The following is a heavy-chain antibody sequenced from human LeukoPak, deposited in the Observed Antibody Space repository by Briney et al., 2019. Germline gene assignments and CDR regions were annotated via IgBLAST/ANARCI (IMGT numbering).Heavy chain of an antibody. Sequence: GGSLRLSCAASGFSVSSTYMSGVRQAPGKGLEWGSFIYSGGTTDYADSVKSRFTISRDNSKNTVFLQMNSLRAEDTAVYYCAKDNREGRNYGWFDSGHEATLVTVSS. CDR1: GFSVSSTY. CDR2: IYSGGTT. J-gene: IGHJ5*01. V-gene: IGHV3-53*01. D-gene: IGHD1-7*01. CDR3: AKDNREGRNYGWFDS.